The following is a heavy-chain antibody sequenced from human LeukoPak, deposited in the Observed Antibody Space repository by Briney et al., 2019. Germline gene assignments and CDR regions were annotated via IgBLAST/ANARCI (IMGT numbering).Heavy chain of an antibody. Sequence: GGSLRLSCAASGFSFRSYNMNWVRQAPGKGLEWVSYISSDTNTIYYADSVRGRFTISRDNAKMSLYLQMNSLRADDTAVYYCVRDQRSYYYNYWGQGTLVTVSS. CDR2: ISSDTNTI. D-gene: IGHD3-10*01. V-gene: IGHV3-48*04. CDR1: GFSFRSYN. CDR3: VRDQRSYYYNY. J-gene: IGHJ4*02.